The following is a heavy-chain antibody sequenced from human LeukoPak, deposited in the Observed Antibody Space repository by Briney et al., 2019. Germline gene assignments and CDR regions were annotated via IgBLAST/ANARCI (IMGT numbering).Heavy chain of an antibody. J-gene: IGHJ3*02. CDR1: GGTFSSYA. Sequence: SAKVSCKASGGTFSSYAISWVRQAPGQGLEWMGGIIPIFGTANYAQKFQGRVTITADESTSTAYMELSSLRSEDTAVYYCARPVGSKDAFAIWGQGTMVTVSS. V-gene: IGHV1-69*01. D-gene: IGHD1-26*01. CDR3: ARPVGSKDAFAI. CDR2: IIPIFGTA.